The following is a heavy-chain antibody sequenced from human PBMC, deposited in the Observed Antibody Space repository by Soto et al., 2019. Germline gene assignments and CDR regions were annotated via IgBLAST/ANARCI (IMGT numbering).Heavy chain of an antibody. CDR2: ISYDGSNK. V-gene: IGHV3-30*18. CDR3: AKGQHCSSTSCYFYYYGVDV. D-gene: IGHD2-2*01. Sequence: QVQLVESGGGVVQPGRSLRLSCAASGFTFSTYGMHWVRQAPGKGLEWVAVISYDGSNKFYADSMKGRLTISRDNSKNTLYLQMNSLRAEDTAVYYCAKGQHCSSTSCYFYYYGVDVWGQGTTVAVSS. J-gene: IGHJ6*02. CDR1: GFTFSTYG.